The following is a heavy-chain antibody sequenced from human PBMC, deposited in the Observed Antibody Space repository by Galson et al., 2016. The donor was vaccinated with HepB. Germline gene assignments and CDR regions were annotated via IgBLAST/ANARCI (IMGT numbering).Heavy chain of an antibody. Sequence: SETLSLTCNVSGGSINSGNTYFWGWIRQPPGKGLEWIASIYDSGTTHHNPSLKSRVTISVDTSKNQFSLKLSSVTAADTGVYYCARHAGASPLWGFDYWGQGTLVTVS. J-gene: IGHJ4*02. CDR2: IYDSGTT. D-gene: IGHD3-10*01. CDR1: GGSINSGNTYF. V-gene: IGHV4-39*01. CDR3: ARHAGASPLWGFDY.